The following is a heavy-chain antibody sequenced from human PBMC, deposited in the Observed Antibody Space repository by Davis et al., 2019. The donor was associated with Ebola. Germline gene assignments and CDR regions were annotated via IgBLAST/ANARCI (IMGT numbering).Heavy chain of an antibody. D-gene: IGHD3-9*01. CDR1: GFTVSSNY. CDR2: IKQDGSEK. V-gene: IGHV3-7*01. CDR3: ARKVYDILTGYYDY. Sequence: GGSLRLSCAASGFTVSSNYMSWVRQAPGKGLEWVANIKQDGSEKYYVDSVKGRFTISRDNAKNSLYLQMNSLRAEDTAVYYCARKVYDILTGYYDYWGQGTLVTVSS. J-gene: IGHJ4*02.